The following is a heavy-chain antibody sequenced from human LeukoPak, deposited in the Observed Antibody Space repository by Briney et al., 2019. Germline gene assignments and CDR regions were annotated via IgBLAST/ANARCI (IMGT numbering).Heavy chain of an antibody. J-gene: IGHJ4*02. CDR3: ARHVFGSAMMHYFDY. CDR1: GASIRSGRNY. D-gene: IGHD5-18*01. CDR2: IYYSGSS. V-gene: IGHV4-39*01. Sequence: SETLSLTCNVSGASIRSGRNYWGWIRQSPGKGLEWIGSIYYSGSSSYNPSLQSRVSISVDTSKNHISLKVFSLTAADTALYYCARHVFGSAMMHYFDYWGQGHLVTVSS.